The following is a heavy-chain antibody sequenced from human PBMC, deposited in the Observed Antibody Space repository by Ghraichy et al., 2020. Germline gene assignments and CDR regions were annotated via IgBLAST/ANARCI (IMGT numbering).Heavy chain of an antibody. CDR3: ARDRTIFGVPIISSPFEHGFDI. CDR1: GFTFSSYS. CDR2: ISSSSSTI. J-gene: IGHJ3*02. Sequence: GGSLRLSCAASGFTFSSYSMNWVRQAPGKGLEWVSYISSSSSTIYYADSVKGRFTISRDNAKNSLYLQMNSLRDEDTAVYYCARDRTIFGVPIISSPFEHGFDICGHGPMVTVSS. D-gene: IGHD3-3*01. V-gene: IGHV3-48*02.